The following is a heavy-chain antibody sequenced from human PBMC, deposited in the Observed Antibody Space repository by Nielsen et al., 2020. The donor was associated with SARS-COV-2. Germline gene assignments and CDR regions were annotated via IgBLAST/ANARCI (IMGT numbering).Heavy chain of an antibody. CDR2: IYHSGST. D-gene: IGHD2-8*01. CDR1: GGSISSYY. CDR3: AREGDCNNGICYIRGMDV. Sequence: SETLSLTCPVSGGSISSYYWSWIRQPPGKGLEWIGFIYHSGSTNYNPSLKSRVAISADTSKKQISLRLTSVTAADSAVYYCAREGDCNNGICYIRGMDVWGEGTTVTVSS. J-gene: IGHJ6*03. V-gene: IGHV4-59*01.